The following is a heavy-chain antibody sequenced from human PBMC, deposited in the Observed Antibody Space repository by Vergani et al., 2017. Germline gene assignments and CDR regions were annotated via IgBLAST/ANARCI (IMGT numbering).Heavy chain of an antibody. CDR2: ISGNNDDV. D-gene: IGHD6-6*01. CDR3: VRDVRVART. Sequence: EVQLVESGGDLVQPGRSLRLSCTASGFTFSHYSMNWVRQAPGKGLEWVSSISGNNDDVYYADSVKGRFTISIDNAKNSLYLDMSSLLAEDTAVYYFVRDVRVARTWGQGTLVAGSS. J-gene: IGHJ3*01. V-gene: IGHV3-21*02. CDR1: GFTFSHYS.